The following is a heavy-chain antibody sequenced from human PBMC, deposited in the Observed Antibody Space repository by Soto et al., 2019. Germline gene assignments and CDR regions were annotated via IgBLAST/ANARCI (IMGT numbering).Heavy chain of an antibody. Sequence: GASVKVSCKASGYTFTSYYMHWVRQAPGQGLEWMGIINPSGGSTSYAQKFQGRVTMTRDTSTSTVYMELSSLRSEDTAVYYCAREYYDSSGTGSGYFDYWGQGTLVTVSS. CDR1: GYTFTSYY. CDR2: INPSGGST. J-gene: IGHJ4*02. CDR3: AREYYDSSGTGSGYFDY. D-gene: IGHD3-22*01. V-gene: IGHV1-46*01.